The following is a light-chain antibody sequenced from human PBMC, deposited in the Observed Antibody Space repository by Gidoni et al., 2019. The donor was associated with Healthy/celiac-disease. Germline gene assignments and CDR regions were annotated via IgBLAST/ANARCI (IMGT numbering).Light chain of an antibody. J-gene: IGKJ1*01. CDR2: DAT. CDR1: QSISSY. CDR3: QQSYSTPRT. Sequence: DIQMTQSPSSLSASVGDRVTITCRARQSISSYLNWYQQKPGKAPKLLIYDATSLQSGVPSRFSGGGSGTDFTLTISSLQPEDFATYYCQQSYSTPRTFGQGTKVEIK. V-gene: IGKV1-39*01.